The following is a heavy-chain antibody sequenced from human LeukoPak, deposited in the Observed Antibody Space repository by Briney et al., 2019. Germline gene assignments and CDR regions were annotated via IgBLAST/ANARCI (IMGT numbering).Heavy chain of an antibody. CDR3: ARELRYFDWSYYYYGMDV. D-gene: IGHD3-9*01. V-gene: IGHV1-69*04. Sequence: SVKVSCKASGGTFSSYAISWVRQAPGQGLEWMGRIIPILGIANYAQKFQGRVTITADKSTSTAYMELSSLRSEDTAVYYCARELRYFDWSYYYYGMDVWGQGTTVTVSS. CDR1: GGTFSSYA. J-gene: IGHJ6*02. CDR2: IIPILGIA.